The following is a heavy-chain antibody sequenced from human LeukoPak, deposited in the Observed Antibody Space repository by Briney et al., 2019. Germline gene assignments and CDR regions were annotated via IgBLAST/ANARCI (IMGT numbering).Heavy chain of an antibody. CDR2: IRNNGAST. CDR1: GLTFSSYA. V-gene: IGHV3-23*01. Sequence: PGGSLRLSCAASGLTFSSYAMSWVRQAPGKGLEWVSTIRNNGASTFHADSVKGRFTISRDNSRNTVFLQMNSLRAEDTAVYYCSAGWFYWGQGNLVTVSS. CDR3: SAGWFY. J-gene: IGHJ4*02. D-gene: IGHD6-19*01.